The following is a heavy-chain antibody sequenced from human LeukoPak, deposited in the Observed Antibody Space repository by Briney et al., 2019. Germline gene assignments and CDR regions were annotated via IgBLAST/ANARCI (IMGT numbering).Heavy chain of an antibody. D-gene: IGHD3-22*01. CDR2: ISGGST. Sequence: PRGSLRLSCAAPGFTPSSNEMSSVRQTPGKSLEWVSSISGGSTYYADARKGRFTISRDNSKNTLHLQMNSLRAEDTAVYYCKKAPDYYDSSGYYCPWFDPWGQGTLVTVSS. J-gene: IGHJ5*02. CDR1: GFTPSSNE. CDR3: KKAPDYYDSSGYYCPWFDP. V-gene: IGHV3-38-3*01.